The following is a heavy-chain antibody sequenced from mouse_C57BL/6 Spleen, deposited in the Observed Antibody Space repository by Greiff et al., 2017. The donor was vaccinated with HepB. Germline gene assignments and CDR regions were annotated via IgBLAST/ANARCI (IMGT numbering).Heavy chain of an antibody. J-gene: IGHJ1*03. CDR3: ARGITTVVATRYFDV. V-gene: IGHV1-50*01. CDR2: IDPSDSYT. CDR1: GYTFTSYW. Sequence: VQLQQPGAELVKPGASVKLSCKASGYTFTSYWMQWVNQRPGQGLEWIGEIDPSDSYTNYNQKFKGKATLTVDTSSSTAYMQLSSLTSEDSAVYYCARGITTVVATRYFDVWGTGTTVTVSS. D-gene: IGHD1-1*01.